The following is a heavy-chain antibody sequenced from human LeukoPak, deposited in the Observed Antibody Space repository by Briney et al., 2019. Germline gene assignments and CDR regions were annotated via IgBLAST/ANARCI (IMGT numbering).Heavy chain of an antibody. Sequence: GASVKVSCKASGYTFTSYGISWVRQAPGQGLEWMGWISAYNGSTNYAQKLQGRVTMTTDTSTSTAYMELRSLRSDDTAVYYCARDHHDKITMVRGVTNWFDPWGQGTLVTVSS. CDR1: GYTFTSYG. J-gene: IGHJ5*02. D-gene: IGHD3-10*01. CDR2: ISAYNGST. V-gene: IGHV1-18*01. CDR3: ARDHHDKITMVRGVTNWFDP.